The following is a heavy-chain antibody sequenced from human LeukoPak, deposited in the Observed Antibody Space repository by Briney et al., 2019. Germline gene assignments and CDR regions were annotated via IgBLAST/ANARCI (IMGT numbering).Heavy chain of an antibody. Sequence: GGSLRLSCAASGFTFSSYEMNWVRQAPGKGLEWVSYISSSGSTRYYPDSVKGRFTISRDNAKSSLHLQMNSLRAEDTAVYYCARVGYYDRSGYSYAFDIWGQGTMVTVSS. V-gene: IGHV3-48*03. CDR3: ARVGYYDRSGYSYAFDI. CDR2: ISSSGSTR. CDR1: GFTFSSYE. D-gene: IGHD3-22*01. J-gene: IGHJ3*02.